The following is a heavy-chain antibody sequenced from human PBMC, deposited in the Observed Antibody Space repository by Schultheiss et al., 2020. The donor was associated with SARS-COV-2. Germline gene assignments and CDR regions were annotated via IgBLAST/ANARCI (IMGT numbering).Heavy chain of an antibody. D-gene: IGHD6-19*01. CDR1: GGSISSGYY. V-gene: IGHV4-61*01. Sequence: SQTLSLTCTVSGGSISSGYYWSWIRQPPGKGLEWIGYIYYSGSTNYNPSLKSRVTISVDTSRNQFSLKLSSVTDADTAVYYCARGLMGSSGWWGYWGQGTLVTVSS. J-gene: IGHJ4*02. CDR2: IYYSGST. CDR3: ARGLMGSSGWWGY.